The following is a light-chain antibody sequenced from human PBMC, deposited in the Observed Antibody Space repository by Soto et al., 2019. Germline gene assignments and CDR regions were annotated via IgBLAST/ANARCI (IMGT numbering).Light chain of an antibody. CDR1: QSVSSSY. Sequence: EIVLTQSPGTLSLSPGERATLSCRASQSVSSSYLAWYQQKPGQAPRLLIYGASSRATDIPDRFSGSGSGTDFSLSISSLQPEDFSTDYCQQSYSSPPTFGQGTKVDI. J-gene: IGKJ1*01. CDR3: QQSYSSPPT. V-gene: IGKV3-20*01. CDR2: GAS.